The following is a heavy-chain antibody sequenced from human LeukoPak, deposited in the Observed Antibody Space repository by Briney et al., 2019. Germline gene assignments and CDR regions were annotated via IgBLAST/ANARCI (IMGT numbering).Heavy chain of an antibody. V-gene: IGHV3-15*01. Sequence: PGGSLRLSCAASGFTFSNAWMSWVRQAPGKGLEWVGRIKSKTDGGTTDYAAPVKGRFTISRDDSKNTLYLQMNSLKTEDTAVYYCTTENYYYDSSGYSYYYYGMDVWGQGTTVTVSS. CDR1: GFTFSNAW. CDR3: TTENYYYDSSGYSYYYYGMDV. CDR2: IKSKTDGGTT. J-gene: IGHJ6*02. D-gene: IGHD3-22*01.